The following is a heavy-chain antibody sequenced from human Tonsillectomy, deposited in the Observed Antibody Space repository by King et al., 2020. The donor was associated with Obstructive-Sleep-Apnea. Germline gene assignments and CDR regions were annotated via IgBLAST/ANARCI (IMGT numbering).Heavy chain of an antibody. D-gene: IGHD3-3*01. CDR2: ISSSSSYI. CDR1: GFTFSSYS. J-gene: IGHJ4*02. V-gene: IGHV3-21*01. CDR3: ARGGITIFGSTSPYYFDY. Sequence: VQLVESGGGLVKPGGSLRLSCAASGFTFSSYSMNWVRQAPGKGLELVSSISSSSSYIYYADSVKGRFTISRDNAKNSLYLQMNSLRAEDTAVYYCARGGITIFGSTSPYYFDYWGQGTLVTVSS.